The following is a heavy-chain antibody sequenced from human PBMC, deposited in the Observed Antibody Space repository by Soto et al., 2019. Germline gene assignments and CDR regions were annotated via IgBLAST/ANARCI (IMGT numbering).Heavy chain of an antibody. CDR2: IWNDGSKK. J-gene: IGHJ2*01. CDR3: VRGIPFQYSNNWLHWYFDL. D-gene: IGHD1-1*01. Sequence: VQLVESGGGVVQPGMSLRLSCAASGFVYNTYAMHWVRLSPGKGLEWVALIWNDGSKKYYVDSVKGRSTISRDNSQNTLSLQMDSLRGEDTAVYFCVRGIPFQYSNNWLHWYFDLWGRGTQVTVSS. V-gene: IGHV3-33*01. CDR1: GFVYNTYA.